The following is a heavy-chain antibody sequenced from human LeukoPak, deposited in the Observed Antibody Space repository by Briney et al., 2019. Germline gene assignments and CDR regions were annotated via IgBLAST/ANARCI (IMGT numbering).Heavy chain of an antibody. CDR3: ARSYPWDAFDI. CDR2: INHSGST. J-gene: IGHJ3*02. V-gene: IGHV4-34*01. CDR1: GGSFSGYY. Sequence: SETLSLTCAVYGGSFSGYYWSWIRQPPGKGLEWIGEINHSGSTNYNPSLKSRVTISVDTSNKHFSLKLSSVTAADTAVYYCARSYPWDAFDIWGQGTMVTVSS.